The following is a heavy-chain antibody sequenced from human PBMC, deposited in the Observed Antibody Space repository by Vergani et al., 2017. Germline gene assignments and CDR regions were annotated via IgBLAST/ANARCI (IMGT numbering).Heavy chain of an antibody. Sequence: QVQLQESGPGLVKPSETLSLTCDVSGYSISNGYYWGWIRQPPGKGLEWIGIIYHSGTTYYNPSLKSRVTISLDTSKNQVSLKLNSVTAADTAVYYCARTTYGSLGWFDPWGQGTLVTVSS. CDR1: GYSISNGYY. V-gene: IGHV4-38-2*01. D-gene: IGHD3-16*01. CDR2: IYHSGTT. CDR3: ARTTYGSLGWFDP. J-gene: IGHJ5*02.